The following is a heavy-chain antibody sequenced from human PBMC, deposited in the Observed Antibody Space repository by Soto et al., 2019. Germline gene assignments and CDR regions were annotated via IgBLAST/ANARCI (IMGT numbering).Heavy chain of an antibody. D-gene: IGHD3-10*01. CDR3: TTGMVRDNYYGMDV. Sequence: EVQLVESGGGLVKPGGSLRLSCAASGFTFSNAWMSWVRQAPGKGLEWVGRITSKTDGGTTDYAAPVKGRFTISRDDSKNTLYLQMNSLKTEDTAVYYCTTGMVRDNYYGMDVWGQGTTVTVSS. V-gene: IGHV3-15*01. CDR2: ITSKTDGGTT. CDR1: GFTFSNAW. J-gene: IGHJ6*02.